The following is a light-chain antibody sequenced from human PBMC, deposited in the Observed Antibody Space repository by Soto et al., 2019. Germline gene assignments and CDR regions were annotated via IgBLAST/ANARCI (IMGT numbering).Light chain of an antibody. Sequence: EVLLTQSPASLSLSPGEISTLSCRSSQSVSSYLAWYQQKPGQAPRLLIYDASNRAAGVPYRFRGSGSGTDCPLAISSVEPEDFGVYYCQQRSDWPPITFGQGTRLEIK. V-gene: IGKV3-11*01. J-gene: IGKJ5*01. CDR3: QQRSDWPPIT. CDR2: DAS. CDR1: QSVSSY.